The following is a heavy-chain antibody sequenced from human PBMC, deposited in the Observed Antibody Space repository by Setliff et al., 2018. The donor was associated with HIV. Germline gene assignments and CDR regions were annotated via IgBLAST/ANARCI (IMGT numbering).Heavy chain of an antibody. Sequence: GESLTISCTASRLTLSSNYMTWVRQSPGKGLEWVSTLYPGGSAYYADSIKGRFTISRENAKNTLYLQMNSLRTEDTAVYFCAKLTRLKASFPTDYLDPWGQGILVTVSS. CDR1: RLTLSSNY. V-gene: IGHV3-66*02. CDR3: AKLTRLKASFPTDYLDP. J-gene: IGHJ5*02. D-gene: IGHD4-17*01. CDR2: LYPGGSA.